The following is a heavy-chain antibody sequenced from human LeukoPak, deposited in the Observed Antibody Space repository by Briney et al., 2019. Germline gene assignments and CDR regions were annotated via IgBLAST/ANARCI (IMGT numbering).Heavy chain of an antibody. CDR2: ISSSSTI. V-gene: IGHV3-48*02. J-gene: IGHJ4*02. CDR1: GFTFSSYS. Sequence: GGSLRLSCAASGFTFSSYSMNWVRQAPGKGLEWVSYISSSSTIYYADSVKGRFTISRDNAKNSLYLQMNSLRDEDTAVYYCARVPSRGYFDYWGQGTLVTVSS. D-gene: IGHD3-16*01. CDR3: ARVPSRGYFDY.